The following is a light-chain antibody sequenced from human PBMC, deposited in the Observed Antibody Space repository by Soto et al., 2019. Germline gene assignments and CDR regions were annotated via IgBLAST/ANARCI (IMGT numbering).Light chain of an antibody. CDR1: QSLVHGDGNTY. J-gene: IGKJ5*01. V-gene: IGKV2-24*01. Sequence: DIVMTQTPLSSPVTLGQPASISCRSSQSLVHGDGNTYLSWLQQRPGQPPRLLIYKISNRVSGVPDTFSGSGAGADFTLTISRVEAEDVGVYYCMQATQFPQITFGQGTRLEIK. CDR3: MQATQFPQIT. CDR2: KIS.